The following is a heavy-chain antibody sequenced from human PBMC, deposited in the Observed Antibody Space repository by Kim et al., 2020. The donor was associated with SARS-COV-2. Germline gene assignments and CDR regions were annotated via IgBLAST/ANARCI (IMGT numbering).Heavy chain of an antibody. CDR3: TKKLTGIAVTGKLYY. D-gene: IGHD6-19*01. CDR1: GLIFSRYA. J-gene: IGHJ4*02. CDR2: ISASVGTT. V-gene: IGHV3-23*01. Sequence: GGYLRLSCAASGLIFSRYALNWVRQASGKGLESVSAISASVGTTETADSVKGRFTITRYNYKNTLYLQMNIMRVEDTALYYCTKKLTGIAVTGKLYYWGQRTLDTVAS.